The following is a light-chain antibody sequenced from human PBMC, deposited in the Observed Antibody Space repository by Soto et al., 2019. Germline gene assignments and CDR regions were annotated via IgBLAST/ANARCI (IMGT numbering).Light chain of an antibody. CDR2: AAS. V-gene: IGKV1-6*01. CDR3: LQDYNSPPT. Sequence: ATQMTQSPSSLSASVGDRVTITCRASQDIGNDLGWYQQKPGKAPNLLIYAASSLQSGVPSRFSGSGSATDFTLTISSLQPEDCATYYCLQDYNSPPTFGPGTRVEIK. CDR1: QDIGND. J-gene: IGKJ1*01.